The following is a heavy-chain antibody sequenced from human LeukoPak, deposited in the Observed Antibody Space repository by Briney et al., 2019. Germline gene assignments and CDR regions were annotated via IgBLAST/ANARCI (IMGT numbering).Heavy chain of an antibody. J-gene: IGHJ4*02. CDR1: GDSTSSDRYY. D-gene: IGHD3-22*01. CDR3: ARRYYDSSGYYPFDY. Sequence: SETLSLTCTVSGDSTSSDRYYGGWVRQPPGKGLEWIGNIYYSGSTYYSPSLKSRVTMSVDTSKNQFSLKLSSVTAADTAVYYCARRYYDSSGYYPFDYWGQGTLVTVSS. CDR2: IYYSGST. V-gene: IGHV4-39*01.